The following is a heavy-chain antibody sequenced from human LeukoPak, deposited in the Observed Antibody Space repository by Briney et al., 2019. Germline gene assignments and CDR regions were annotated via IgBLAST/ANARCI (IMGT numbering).Heavy chain of an antibody. CDR1: GGSISTSNYY. CDR3: ARGRVSSSVYYSTYYYYFYMDV. Sequence: SETLSLTCTVSGGSISTSNYYWGWIRQPPGKGLEWIGEINHSGSTNYNPSLKSRVTISVDTSKNQFSLKLSSVTATDTAVYFCARGRVSSSVYYSTYYYYFYMDVWGKGTTVTVSS. D-gene: IGHD4-11*01. CDR2: INHSGST. J-gene: IGHJ6*03. V-gene: IGHV4-39*07.